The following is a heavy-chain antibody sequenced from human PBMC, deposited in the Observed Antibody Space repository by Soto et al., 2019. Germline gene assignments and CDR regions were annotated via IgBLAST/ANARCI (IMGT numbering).Heavy chain of an antibody. CDR2: TSASGGSR. V-gene: IGHV3-23*01. J-gene: IGHJ4*02. CDR1: GFSFSSYA. Sequence: PGGSLRLSCAASGFSFSSYAMSWVRQAPGKGLEWVSATSASGGSRYHADSVKGRFTISRDNSKNTLFLQMNSLRAEDTALYYCARAMSGTTYYFDYWGQGALVTVSS. D-gene: IGHD1-7*01. CDR3: ARAMSGTTYYFDY.